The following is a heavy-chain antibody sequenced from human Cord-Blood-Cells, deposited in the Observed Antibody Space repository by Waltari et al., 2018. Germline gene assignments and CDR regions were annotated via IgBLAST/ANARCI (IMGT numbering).Heavy chain of an antibody. J-gene: IGHJ5*02. V-gene: IGHV4-59*01. Sequence: QVQLQESRPGLVKPSETLSLTGTVSGGSISSYYWSWIRQPPGKGLEMIGYIYYSGSTNYNPSLKSRVTISVDTSKNQFSLKLSSVTAADTAVYYCARDIGIAAAGTFDPWGQGTLVIVSS. CDR1: GGSISSYY. CDR3: ARDIGIAAAGTFDP. D-gene: IGHD6-13*01. CDR2: IYYSGST.